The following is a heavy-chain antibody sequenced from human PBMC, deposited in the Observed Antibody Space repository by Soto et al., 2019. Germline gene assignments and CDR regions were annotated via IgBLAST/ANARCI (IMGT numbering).Heavy chain of an antibody. D-gene: IGHD2-21*02. CDR1: GGTFSSYA. V-gene: IGHV1-69*01. CDR3: ARVGIMEVVTATLDY. Sequence: QVQLVQSGAAVKKPGSSVKVSCKASGGTFSSYAISWVRQAPGQGLEWMGGIIPIFGTANYAQKFQGRVTITADESTSTADMERSSLGSEDTAGYYCARVGIMEVVTATLDYWGQGTLVTVSS. J-gene: IGHJ4*02. CDR2: IIPIFGTA.